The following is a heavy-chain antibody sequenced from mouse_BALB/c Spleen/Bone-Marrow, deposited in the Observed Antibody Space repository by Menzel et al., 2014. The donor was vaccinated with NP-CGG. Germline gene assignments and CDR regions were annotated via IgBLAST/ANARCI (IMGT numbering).Heavy chain of an antibody. Sequence: EVQVVESGPELVKPGASVKISCKASGYTFTDYNMHWLKQSHGKSLEWIGYIYPYNGGTGYNQTFTTKATLTVDKSSNTAYMELRSLTSEDSAVYYCAAGTRWYFDVWGAGTTVTVSS. CDR2: IYPYNGGT. V-gene: IGHV1S29*02. CDR3: AAGTRWYFDV. CDR1: GYTFTDYN. D-gene: IGHD4-1*01. J-gene: IGHJ1*01.